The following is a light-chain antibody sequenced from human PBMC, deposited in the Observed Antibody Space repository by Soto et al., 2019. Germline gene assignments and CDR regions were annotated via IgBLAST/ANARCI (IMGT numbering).Light chain of an antibody. V-gene: IGLV1-47*02. CDR3: AAWDDSLSGLV. Sequence: QAVVTQPPSASGTPGQRVTTSCSGSSSNIGSNYVYWYQQLPGTAPKLLIYSNNQQPSGVPDRFSGSKSGTSASLAISGRRSEDEAAYYCAAWDDSLSGLVFGGGTQLTVL. CDR2: SNN. CDR1: SSNIGSNY. J-gene: IGLJ2*01.